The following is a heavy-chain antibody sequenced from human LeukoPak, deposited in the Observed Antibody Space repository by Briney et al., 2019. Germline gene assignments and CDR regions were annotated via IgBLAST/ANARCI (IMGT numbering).Heavy chain of an antibody. CDR3: ARDPPRGYSSGTGDY. J-gene: IGHJ4*02. CDR2: IIPIFGTA. V-gene: IGHV1-69*05. CDR1: GGTFSSYA. Sequence: ASVKVSCKASGGTFSSYAISWVRQAPGQGLEWMGGIIPIFGTANYAQKLQGRVTMTTDTSTSTAYMELRSLRSDDTAVYYCARDPPRGYSSGTGDYWGQGTLVTVSS. D-gene: IGHD5-18*01.